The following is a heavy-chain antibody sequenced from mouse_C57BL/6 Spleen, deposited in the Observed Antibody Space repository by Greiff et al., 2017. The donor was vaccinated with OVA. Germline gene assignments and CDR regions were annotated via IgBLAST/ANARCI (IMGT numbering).Heavy chain of an antibody. CDR3: ARSALYGSSDGYYAMDY. V-gene: IGHV1-4*01. D-gene: IGHD1-1*01. J-gene: IGHJ4*01. Sequence: VQLQESGAELARPGASVKMSCKASGYTFTSYTMHWVKQRPGQGLEWIGYINPSSGYTKYNQKFKDQATLTADKSSSTAYMQLSSLTSEDSAVYYCARSALYGSSDGYYAMDYWGQGTSVTVSS. CDR1: GYTFTSYT. CDR2: INPSSGYT.